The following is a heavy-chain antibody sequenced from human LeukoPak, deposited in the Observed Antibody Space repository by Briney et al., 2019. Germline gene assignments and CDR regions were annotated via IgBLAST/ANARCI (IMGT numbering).Heavy chain of an antibody. CDR2: LNDDGSTT. CDR1: GFTFSSSW. D-gene: IGHD3-3*01. CDR3: ARALWSPLDF. V-gene: IGHV3-74*01. Sequence: PGGSLRLSCAASGFTFSSSWMHWVRQSPGKGLVWASRLNDDGSTTTYADSVEGRFTISRDNAKNTLYLQMNSLRAEDTAVYYCARALWSPLDFWGQGTLVTVSS. J-gene: IGHJ4*02.